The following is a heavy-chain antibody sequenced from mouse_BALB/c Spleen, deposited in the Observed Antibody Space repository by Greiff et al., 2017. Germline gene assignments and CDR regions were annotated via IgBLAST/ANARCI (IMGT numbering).Heavy chain of an antibody. CDR2: IWSGGST. CDR3: ARMGVTLRYYYAMDY. Sequence: QVQLKESGPGLVQPSQSLSITCTVSGFSLTSYGVHWVRQSPGKGLEWLGVIWSGGSTDYNAAFISRLSISKDNSKSQVFFKMNSLQANDTAIYYCARMGVTLRYYYAMDYWGQGTSVTVSS. D-gene: IGHD2-1*01. V-gene: IGHV2-2*02. J-gene: IGHJ4*01. CDR1: GFSLTSYG.